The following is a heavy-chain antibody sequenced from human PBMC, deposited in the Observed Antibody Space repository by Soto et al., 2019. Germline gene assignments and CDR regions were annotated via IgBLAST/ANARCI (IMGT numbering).Heavy chain of an antibody. CDR2: IYHSGTT. J-gene: IGHJ4*02. V-gene: IGHV4-4*02. CDR3: ARDVAAAGTYSFEY. D-gene: IGHD6-13*01. Sequence: QVQLQESGPGLVKPSETLSLTCAVSGGSVSGNYWWSWVRQTPGKGLEWIGEIYHSGTTNYTPSPESRVTISIDKSRNPFSLKLSAVTAADTAVYYCARDVAAAGTYSFEYWGQGTLVTVSA. CDR1: GGSVSGNYW.